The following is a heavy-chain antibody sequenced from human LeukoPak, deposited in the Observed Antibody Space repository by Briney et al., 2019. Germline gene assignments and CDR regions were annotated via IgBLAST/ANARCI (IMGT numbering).Heavy chain of an antibody. J-gene: IGHJ4*02. Sequence: GASVKVSCKASGYTFTNYYMHWVRQAPGQGLEWMGMINPSVGSTNYAQKFQDRVTMTRDTSTSTVYIDLSSLRSEDTAVYYCARGKSSWTPTDYWGQGTLVTVSS. D-gene: IGHD6-13*01. CDR1: GYTFTNYY. CDR3: ARGKSSWTPTDY. V-gene: IGHV1-46*01. CDR2: INPSVGST.